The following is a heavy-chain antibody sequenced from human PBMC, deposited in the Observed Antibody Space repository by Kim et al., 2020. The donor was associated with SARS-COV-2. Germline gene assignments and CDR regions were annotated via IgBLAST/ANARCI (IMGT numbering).Heavy chain of an antibody. J-gene: IGHJ5*01. CDR1: GGSFSSYY. CDR3: SSGGQGDCNGGVCYKVNW. Sequence: SETLSLTCAVYGGSFSSYYWSWIRQPPGKGLEWVGEINHSGSTNYNPYLKSRVTITVDKSKNQTSLKLRSVPAADTAAYYCSSGGQGDCNGGVCYKVNW. CDR2: INHSGST. D-gene: IGHD2-8*02. V-gene: IGHV4-34*01.